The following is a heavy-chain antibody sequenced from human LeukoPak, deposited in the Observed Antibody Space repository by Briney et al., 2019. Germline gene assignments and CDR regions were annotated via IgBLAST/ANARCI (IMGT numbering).Heavy chain of an antibody. CDR1: GFTFSGYA. J-gene: IGHJ4*02. V-gene: IGHV3-64D*06. D-gene: IGHD6-19*01. CDR2: ISSNGAST. Sequence: GGSLRLSCAASGFTFSGYAMYWVRQAPGQGLEYVSGISSNGASTYYTDSVKGRFTISRDNSKNTLYLQMSSLRAEDTAVYYCVKITSSSGGDYWGQGTLVTVSS. CDR3: VKITSSSGGDY.